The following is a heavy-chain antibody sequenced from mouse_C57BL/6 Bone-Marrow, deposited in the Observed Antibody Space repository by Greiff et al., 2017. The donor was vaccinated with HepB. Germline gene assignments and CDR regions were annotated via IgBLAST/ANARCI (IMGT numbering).Heavy chain of an antibody. J-gene: IGHJ3*01. CDR3: TVITTVVGAY. V-gene: IGHV14-4*01. D-gene: IGHD1-1*01. CDR2: IDPENGDT. CDR1: GFNIKDDY. Sequence: EVQLQQSGAELVRPGASVKLSCTASGFNIKDDYMHWVKQRPEQGLEWIGWIDPENGDTEYASKFQGKATKTADTSSNTAYLQLSSRTSEDTAVYYCTVITTVVGAYWGQGTLVTVSA.